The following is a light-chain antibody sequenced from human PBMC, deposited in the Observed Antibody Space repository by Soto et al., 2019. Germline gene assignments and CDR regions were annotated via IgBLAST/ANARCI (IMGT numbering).Light chain of an antibody. Sequence: DIQMTQSPSTLSASVGDRVTITCRASQSISSWLAWYQQKPGKDPKLLIYDASSLESGVPSRFSGSGSGTEFTLTISSLQPDDFATYYCQQYNSYLHTFGQGTKLEIK. V-gene: IGKV1-5*01. CDR3: QQYNSYLHT. CDR1: QSISSW. J-gene: IGKJ2*01. CDR2: DAS.